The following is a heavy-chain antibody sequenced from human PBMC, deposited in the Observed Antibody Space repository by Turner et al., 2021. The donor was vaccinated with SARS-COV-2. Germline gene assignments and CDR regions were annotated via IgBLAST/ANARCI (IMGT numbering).Heavy chain of an antibody. D-gene: IGHD3-22*01. CDR1: GYTLIELS. CDR3: ATAPANYYDSSGSKGFYYYYYGMDV. J-gene: IGHJ6*02. Sequence: QVQLVQSGAEGKKPGASVKVTCKVSGYTLIELSMHWVRQAPGKGLEWMGGFDPEDGETIYAQKFQGRVTMTEDTSTDTAYMELSSLRSEDTAVYYCATAPANYYDSSGSKGFYYYYYGMDVWGQGTTVTVSS. V-gene: IGHV1-24*01. CDR2: FDPEDGET.